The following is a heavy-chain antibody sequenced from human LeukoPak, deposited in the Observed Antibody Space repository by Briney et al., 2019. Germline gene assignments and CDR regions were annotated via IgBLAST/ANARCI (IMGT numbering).Heavy chain of an antibody. CDR3: AIGAGGANRMDFDY. Sequence: GGSLRLSCAASGFTFIIYSINWVRQAPGKGLEWVSSISSSSSYIYYADSVKGRFTISRDNAKNSLYLQMNNLRAEDTAVYYCAIGAGGANRMDFDYWGQGTLVTVSS. CDR2: ISSSSSYI. V-gene: IGHV3-21*01. J-gene: IGHJ4*02. D-gene: IGHD1-26*01. CDR1: GFTFIIYS.